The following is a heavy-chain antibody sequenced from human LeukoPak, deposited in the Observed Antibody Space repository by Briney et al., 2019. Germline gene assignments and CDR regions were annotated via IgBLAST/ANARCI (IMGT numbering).Heavy chain of an antibody. D-gene: IGHD6-19*01. CDR3: AKDIEGQWLASQYFDY. CDR2: ISWNSGSI. CDR1: GFTFDDYA. J-gene: IGHJ4*02. V-gene: IGHV3-9*01. Sequence: GGSLRLSCAASGFTFDDYAMHWVRQAPGKGLEWASGISWNSGSIGYADSVKGRFTISRDNAKNSLYLQMNSLRAEDTALYYCAKDIEGQWLASQYFDYWGQGTLVTVSS.